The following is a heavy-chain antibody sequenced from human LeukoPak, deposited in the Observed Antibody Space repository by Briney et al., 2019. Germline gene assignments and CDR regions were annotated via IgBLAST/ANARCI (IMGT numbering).Heavy chain of an antibody. Sequence: GGPLRLSCAASGFTFSSYGMSWVRQAPGKGLEWVSAISGSGGSTYYADSVKGRFTISRDNSKNTLYLQMNSLRAEDTAVYYCAKVGEYQLLLYAFDMWGQGTMVTVSS. CDR3: AKVGEYQLLLYAFDM. V-gene: IGHV3-23*01. J-gene: IGHJ3*02. D-gene: IGHD2-2*01. CDR1: GFTFSSYG. CDR2: ISGSGGST.